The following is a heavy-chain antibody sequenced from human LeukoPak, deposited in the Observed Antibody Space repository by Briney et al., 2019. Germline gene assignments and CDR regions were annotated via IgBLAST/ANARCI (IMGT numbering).Heavy chain of an antibody. CDR1: GGSFSGYY. D-gene: IGHD3-10*01. J-gene: IGHJ6*02. CDR3: ARRWFGPPHKGMDV. V-gene: IGHV4-34*01. Sequence: SETLSLTCAVYGGSFSGYYWSWIRQPPGKGLEWIGEINHSGSTNYNPSLKSRVTISVDTSKNQFSLKLSSVTAADTAVYYCARRWFGPPHKGMDVWGQGTTVTVPS. CDR2: INHSGST.